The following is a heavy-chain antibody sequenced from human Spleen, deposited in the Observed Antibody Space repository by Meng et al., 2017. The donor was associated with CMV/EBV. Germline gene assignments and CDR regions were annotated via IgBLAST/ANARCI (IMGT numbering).Heavy chain of an antibody. CDR1: GFTFSSYG. CDR2: IRYDGSGK. V-gene: IGHV3-30*02. CDR3: VKTGLAVSGRSYYFDH. J-gene: IGHJ4*02. Sequence: LKISCAASGFTFSSYGTHWVRQAPGKGLEWVAFIRYDGSGKSYGDSVKGRFTISRDNSKNTLYLQMNSLTLEDTAVYYCVKTGLAVSGRSYYFDHWGQGTLVTVSS. D-gene: IGHD6-19*01.